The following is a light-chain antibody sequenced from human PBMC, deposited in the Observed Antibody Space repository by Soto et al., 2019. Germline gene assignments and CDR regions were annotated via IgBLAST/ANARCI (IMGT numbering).Light chain of an antibody. V-gene: IGKV1-39*01. CDR3: QQSYSAPYT. Sequence: DIQMTQSPSSQSASVGDRVTITCRASQSITNSLNWYQQKPGKAPKLLINVASTLQVGVPSRFSGSGSGTDFTLTISSLQPEDFTNYYCQQSYSAPYTFGQGTKLEI. CDR2: VAS. CDR1: QSITNS. J-gene: IGKJ2*01.